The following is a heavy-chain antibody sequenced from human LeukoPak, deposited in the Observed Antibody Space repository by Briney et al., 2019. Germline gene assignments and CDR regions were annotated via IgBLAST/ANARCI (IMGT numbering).Heavy chain of an antibody. CDR1: GGSISSYY. CDR3: ARGSSSWYSPYYYYYYMDV. V-gene: IGHV4-59*01. Sequence: SETLSLTCTVSGGSISSYYWSWIRQPPGKGLEWIGYIYYSGSTNYNPSLKSRVTISVDTSKNQFSLKLSSVTAADTAVYYCARGSSSWYSPYYYYYYMDVWGKGSTVTISS. J-gene: IGHJ6*03. CDR2: IYYSGST. D-gene: IGHD6-13*01.